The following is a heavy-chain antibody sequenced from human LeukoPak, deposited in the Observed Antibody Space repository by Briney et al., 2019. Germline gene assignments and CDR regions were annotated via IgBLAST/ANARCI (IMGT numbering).Heavy chain of an antibody. CDR3: ARWGSLGYCSGGSCYSEYRNWFDP. J-gene: IGHJ5*02. CDR2: INHSGST. CDR1: GGSFSGYY. Sequence: ASETLSLTCAVYGGSFSGYYWSWIRQPPGKGLEWIGEINHSGSTNYNPSLKSRVTISVDTSKNQFSLKLSSVTAADTAVYYCARWGSLGYCSGGSCYSEYRNWFDPGGQEPLVPVSS. V-gene: IGHV4-34*01. D-gene: IGHD2-15*01.